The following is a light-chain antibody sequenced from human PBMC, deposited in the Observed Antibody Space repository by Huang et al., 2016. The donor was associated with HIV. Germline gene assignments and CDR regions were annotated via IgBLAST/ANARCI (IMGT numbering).Light chain of an antibody. Sequence: DIQMTQSPSSLSASLGDRVTITCRARQNISNYLNWYQQIPGKAPKLVIAAASSLQRGVPTTFSGSGSGIDFTLTIFSLQPADFATYYCLQSYSAPWTFGQGTKVEI. CDR3: LQSYSAPWT. CDR1: QNISNY. CDR2: AAS. J-gene: IGKJ1*01. V-gene: IGKV1-39*01.